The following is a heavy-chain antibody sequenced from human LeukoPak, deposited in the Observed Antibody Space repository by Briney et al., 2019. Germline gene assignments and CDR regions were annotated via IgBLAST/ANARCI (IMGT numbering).Heavy chain of an antibody. J-gene: IGHJ4*02. CDR1: GGTFSSYA. CDR3: ARALKRGYSFPPTGY. CDR2: IIPIFGTA. D-gene: IGHD5-18*01. V-gene: IGHV1-69*13. Sequence: ASVNVSCKASGGTFSSYAISWVRQAPGQGLEWMGGIIPIFGTANYAQKFQGRVTITADESTSTAYMELSSLRSEDTAVYYCARALKRGYSFPPTGYWGQGTLVTVSS.